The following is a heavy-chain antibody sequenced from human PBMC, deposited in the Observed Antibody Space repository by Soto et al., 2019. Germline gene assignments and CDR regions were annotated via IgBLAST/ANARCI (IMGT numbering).Heavy chain of an antibody. CDR3: ARGDSGWYSSYFDY. D-gene: IGHD6-19*01. Sequence: QVQLVESGGGVVQPGRSLRLSCAASGFTFSSYATHWVRQAPGKGLEWVAVISYDGSNKYYADSVKGRFTISRDNSKNTLYLQMNSLRPEDTAVYYCARGDSGWYSSYFDYWGQGTLVTVSS. V-gene: IGHV3-30-3*01. J-gene: IGHJ4*02. CDR2: ISYDGSNK. CDR1: GFTFSSYA.